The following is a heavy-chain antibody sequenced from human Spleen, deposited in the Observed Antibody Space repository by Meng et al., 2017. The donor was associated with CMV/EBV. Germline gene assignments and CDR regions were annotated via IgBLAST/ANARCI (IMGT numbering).Heavy chain of an antibody. J-gene: IGHJ6*02. CDR3: AKDGGYSGYDSYYYYGMDV. V-gene: IGHV3-30*02. Sequence: GGSLRLSCAASGFTFSSYGMHWVRQAPGKGLEWVAFIRYDGSNKYYADSVKGRFTISRDNSKNTLYLQTNSLRAEDTAVYYCAKDGGYSGYDSYYYYGMDVWGQGTTVTVSS. D-gene: IGHD5-12*01. CDR2: IRYDGSNK. CDR1: GFTFSSYG.